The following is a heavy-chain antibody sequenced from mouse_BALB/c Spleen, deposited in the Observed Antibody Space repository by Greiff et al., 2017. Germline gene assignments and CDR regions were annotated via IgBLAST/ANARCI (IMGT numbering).Heavy chain of an antibody. D-gene: IGHD2-3*01. CDR2: IYPGDGDT. V-gene: IGHV1-87*01. CDR3: ARDDPSYAMDY. J-gene: IGHJ4*01. CDR1: GYTFTSYW. Sequence: QVQLQQSGAELARPGASVKLSCKASGYTFTSYWMQWVKQRPGQGLEWIGAIYPGDGDTRYTQKFKGKATLTADKSSSTAYMQLSSLASEDSAVYYCARDDPSYAMDYGGQGTSVTVSS.